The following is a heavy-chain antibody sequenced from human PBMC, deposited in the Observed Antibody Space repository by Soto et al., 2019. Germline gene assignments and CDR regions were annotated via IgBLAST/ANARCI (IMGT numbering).Heavy chain of an antibody. CDR1: GFTFSSYI. D-gene: IGHD4-17*01. V-gene: IGHV3-21*01. CDR2: ISSSSSYI. CDR3: ARAGPMSTVTTVDY. Sequence: EVQLVESGGGLVKPGGSLRLSCAASGFTFSSYIMNWVRQAPGKGLEWVSSISSSSSYIYYADSVKGRFTISRDNAKNSLYLQMNSLRAEDTAVYYCARAGPMSTVTTVDYWGQGTLVTVST. J-gene: IGHJ4*02.